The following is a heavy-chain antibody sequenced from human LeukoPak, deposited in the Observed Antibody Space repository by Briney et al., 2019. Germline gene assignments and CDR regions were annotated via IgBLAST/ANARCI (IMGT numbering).Heavy chain of an antibody. J-gene: IGHJ4*02. Sequence: SETLSFTCTVSGGSISSSSYYWGWIRQPPGKGLEWIGGIYYSGSTYYNPSLKSRVTISVDTSKNQFSLKLSSVTAADTAVYYCARALGYCTNGVCDDYWGQGTLVTVSS. D-gene: IGHD2-8*01. CDR2: IYYSGST. CDR1: GGSISSSSYY. CDR3: ARALGYCTNGVCDDY. V-gene: IGHV4-39*07.